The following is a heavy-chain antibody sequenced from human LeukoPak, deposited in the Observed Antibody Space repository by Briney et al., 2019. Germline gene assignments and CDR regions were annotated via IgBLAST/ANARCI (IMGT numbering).Heavy chain of an antibody. Sequence: ASVKVSCKASGYTFTGYYMHWVRQAPGQELEWMGWIYPNNGGTNYAQNFQGRVTMTRDTSMSTAYMELSSLRSDDTAVYYCARFSGSSNFDYWGQGTLVTVSS. CDR1: GYTFTGYY. V-gene: IGHV1-2*02. CDR3: ARFSGSSNFDY. J-gene: IGHJ4*02. D-gene: IGHD1-26*01. CDR2: IYPNNGGT.